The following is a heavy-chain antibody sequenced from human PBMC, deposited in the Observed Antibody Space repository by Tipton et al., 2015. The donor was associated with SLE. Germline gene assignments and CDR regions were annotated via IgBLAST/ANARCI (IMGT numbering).Heavy chain of an antibody. V-gene: IGHV3-53*01. CDR3: ASAFWSGYSRG. D-gene: IGHD3-3*01. Sequence: SLRLSCAASGFTVSSNYMSWVRQAPGKGLEWVSVIYSGGSTNYADSVKGRFTISRDNSKNTLYLQMNSLRAEDTAVYYCASAFWSGYSRGWGQGTLVTVSS. J-gene: IGHJ4*02. CDR2: IYSGGST. CDR1: GFTVSSNY.